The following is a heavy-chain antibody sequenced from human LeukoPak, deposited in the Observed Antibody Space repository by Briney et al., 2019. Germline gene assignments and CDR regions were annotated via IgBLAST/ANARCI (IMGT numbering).Heavy chain of an antibody. D-gene: IGHD7-27*01. J-gene: IGHJ4*02. Sequence: GGSLRLSCAASGFTFSSYTMSWVRQAPGKGVEWVSTITTSDGNTYYADSVKGRFTVSRDNSKNTLFLQMNSLRAEDTAVYYCAKDGGLWVSAHWGDSWGRGTLVTVSS. CDR1: GFTFSSYT. CDR2: ITTSDGNT. V-gene: IGHV3-23*01. CDR3: AKDGGLWVSAHWGDS.